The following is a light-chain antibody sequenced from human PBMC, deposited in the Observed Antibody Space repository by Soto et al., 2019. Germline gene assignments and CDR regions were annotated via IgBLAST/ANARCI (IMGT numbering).Light chain of an antibody. Sequence: QSVLTQPRSVSGSPGQSVTISCTGTSSDIGGFNYVSWYQHHPGKAPKVILYAVIKRPSGVPDRFSASKSGNTASLTISGLQAEDEADYYCCSYAGSYTFVFGTGTKVTVL. CDR2: AVI. V-gene: IGLV2-11*01. J-gene: IGLJ1*01. CDR1: SSDIGGFNY. CDR3: CSYAGSYTFV.